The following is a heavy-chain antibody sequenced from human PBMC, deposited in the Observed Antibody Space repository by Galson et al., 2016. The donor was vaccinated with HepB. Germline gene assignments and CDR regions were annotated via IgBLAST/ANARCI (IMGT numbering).Heavy chain of an antibody. Sequence: SLRLSCAASGFTFGNYAMTWVRQAPGKGLEVVSSISRSGDSTDYADSLKGRFTISRDNSKKTLSLQMNSLPADDTAIYYCVQGSTAPAVWGKGTTVTVSS. CDR3: VQGSTAPAV. CDR2: ISRSGDST. CDR1: GFTFGNYA. J-gene: IGHJ6*04. V-gene: IGHV3-23*01. D-gene: IGHD2-2*01.